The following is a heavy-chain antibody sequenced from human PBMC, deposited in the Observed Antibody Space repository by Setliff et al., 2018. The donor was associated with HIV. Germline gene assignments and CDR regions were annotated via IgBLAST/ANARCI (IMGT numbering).Heavy chain of an antibody. CDR3: ARLPFITIFGVLNGDDGFDI. D-gene: IGHD3-3*01. J-gene: IGHJ3*02. CDR2: INPKSGGT. CDR1: GYTFTGYY. V-gene: IGHV1-2*06. Sequence: ASVKVSCKASGYTFTGYYMHWVRQAPGQGPEWLGRINPKSGGTRYAQKFQGRVSMTRDTAISTAYMELSRLRSDDPAVYYCARLPFITIFGVLNGDDGFDIWGQGTMVTVSS.